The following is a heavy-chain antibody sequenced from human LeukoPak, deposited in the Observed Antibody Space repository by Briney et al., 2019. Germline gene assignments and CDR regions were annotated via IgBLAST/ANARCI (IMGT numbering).Heavy chain of an antibody. CDR2: IKQDGSEK. V-gene: IGHV3-7*01. J-gene: IGHJ4*02. D-gene: IGHD3-3*01. CDR3: ARGWAPITIFPIDY. CDR1: GFTFSSYW. Sequence: GGSLRLSCAASGFTFSSYWMSWVRQAPGKGLEWVANIKQDGSEKYYVDSVKGRFTISRDNAKNSLYLHMDSLRTDDTAVYYCARGWAPITIFPIDYWGQGTLVTVSS.